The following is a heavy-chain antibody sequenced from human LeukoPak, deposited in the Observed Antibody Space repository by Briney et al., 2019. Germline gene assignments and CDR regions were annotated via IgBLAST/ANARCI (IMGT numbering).Heavy chain of an antibody. CDR1: GGSISGYY. V-gene: IGHV4-59*12. CDR2: IYYSGST. CDR3: ARLGQYYYYGMDV. Sequence: SETLSLTCSVSGGSISGYYWSWIRQPPGKGLEWIGYIYYSGSTNYNPSLQSRVTISVDTSRNQFSLKLSSVTAADTAVYYCARLGQYYYYGMDVWGQGTTVTVSS. J-gene: IGHJ6*02.